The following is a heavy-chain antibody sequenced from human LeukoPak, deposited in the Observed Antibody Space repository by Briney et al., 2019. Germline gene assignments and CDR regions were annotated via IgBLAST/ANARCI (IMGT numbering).Heavy chain of an antibody. CDR1: GFTFSSYS. CDR3: ARDSGNWFDP. J-gene: IGHJ5*02. Sequence: GGSLRLSCAPSGFTFSSYSMNWVRQAPGKGLEWVSSISSSSSYIYYADSVKGRFTISRDNAKNSLYLQMNSLRAEDTAVYYCARDSGNWFDPWGQGTLVTVSS. V-gene: IGHV3-21*01. CDR2: ISSSSSYI.